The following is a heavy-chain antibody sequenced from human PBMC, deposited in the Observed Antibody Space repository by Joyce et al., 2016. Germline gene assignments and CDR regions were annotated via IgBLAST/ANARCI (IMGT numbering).Heavy chain of an antibody. Sequence: QVQLVQSGAELRKPGSSVKVSCEISGSTTVNNYAISWVRQAPGQGLDWMGGSVPLFWTPHSAQKFQGRVTIIADKSTSTAYMELTSLRLEDTALYYCARGGRAEMTGLPEYFQYWGQGTQVTISS. CDR1: GSTTVNNYA. CDR2: SVPLFWTP. V-gene: IGHV1-69*06. D-gene: IGHD3-9*01. J-gene: IGHJ1*01. CDR3: ARGGRAEMTGLPEYFQY.